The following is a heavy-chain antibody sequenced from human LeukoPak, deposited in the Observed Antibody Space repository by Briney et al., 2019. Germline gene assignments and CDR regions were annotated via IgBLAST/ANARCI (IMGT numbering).Heavy chain of an antibody. Sequence: PSETLSLTCTVSGGSISSYYWSWIRQPPGKGLEWIGYIYYSGSTNYNPSLKSRVTISVDTSKNQFSLKLSSVTAADTAVYYCARQFYGDSPHDYWGQGTLVTVSS. CDR2: IYYSGST. CDR3: ARQFYGDSPHDY. D-gene: IGHD4-17*01. V-gene: IGHV4-59*08. J-gene: IGHJ4*02. CDR1: GGSISSYY.